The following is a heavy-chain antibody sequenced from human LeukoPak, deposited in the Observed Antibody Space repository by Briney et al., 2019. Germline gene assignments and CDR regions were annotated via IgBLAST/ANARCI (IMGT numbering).Heavy chain of an antibody. J-gene: IGHJ4*02. Sequence: SETLSLTCTVSGGSISSYYWSWIRQPPGKGLEWVGDIYYSGSTNYNPSPKRRVTISVDTSKNQFSLKLSSVTAADTAVYYCARVASGYRYGPTDYWGQGTLVTVSS. D-gene: IGHD5-18*01. CDR3: ARVASGYRYGPTDY. V-gene: IGHV4-59*12. CDR1: GGSISSYY. CDR2: IYYSGST.